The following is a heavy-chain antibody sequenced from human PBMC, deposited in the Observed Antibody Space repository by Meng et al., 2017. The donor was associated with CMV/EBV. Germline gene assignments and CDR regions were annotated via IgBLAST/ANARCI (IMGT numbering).Heavy chain of an antibody. V-gene: IGHV6-1*01. CDR3: ARDSDGLGYAGDLYYYYGMDV. Sequence: SQTPSLTCAISGDSVSSHSAAWNWIRQSPSRGLEWLGRTYYRSRWYNDYAASVKSRITINSDTSKNQFSLQLNSVTPEDTAVYYCARDSDGLGYAGDLYYYYGMDVWGQGTTVTVSS. J-gene: IGHJ6*02. CDR2: TYYRSRWYN. CDR1: GDSVSSHSAA. D-gene: IGHD3-16*01.